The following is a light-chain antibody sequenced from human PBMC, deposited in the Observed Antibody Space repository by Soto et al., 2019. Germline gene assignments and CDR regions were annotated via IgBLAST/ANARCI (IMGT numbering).Light chain of an antibody. CDR3: QHYNSYSEA. CDR1: QSVSSSY. Sequence: EIVLTQSPGTLSLSPGERATLSCRASQSVSSSYLAWYQQKPGQAPRLLIYGASTRATGIPARFSGSGSETEFTLTISSLQPDDFATYYCQHYNSYSEAFGQGTKVDIK. CDR2: GAS. V-gene: IGKV3-20*01. J-gene: IGKJ1*01.